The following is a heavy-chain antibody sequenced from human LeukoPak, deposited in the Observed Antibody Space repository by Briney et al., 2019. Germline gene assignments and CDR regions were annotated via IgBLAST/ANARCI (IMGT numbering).Heavy chain of an antibody. D-gene: IGHD5-12*01. J-gene: IGHJ4*02. CDR3: ASSGYSGYDSFFDY. Sequence: GGSLRLSCAASGFTFSSYAMHWVRQAPGKGLEWVAVISYDGSNKYYADSVKGRFTISRDNSKNTLYLQMNSLRAEDTAVYYCASSGYSGYDSFFDYWGQGSLVTVSS. V-gene: IGHV3-30*01. CDR1: GFTFSSYA. CDR2: ISYDGSNK.